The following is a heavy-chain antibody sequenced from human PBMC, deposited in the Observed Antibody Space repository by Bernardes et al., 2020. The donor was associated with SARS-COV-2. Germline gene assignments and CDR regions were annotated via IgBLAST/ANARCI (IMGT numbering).Heavy chain of an antibody. Sequence: ASLKVSFKASGYTFTGYYMHWVRQAPGQGLEWMGWINPNSGGTNYAQKFQGWVTMTRDTSISTAYMELSRLRSDDTAVYYCARARGAYCSSTSCYVPPKNWFDPWGQGTLVTVSS. V-gene: IGHV1-2*04. CDR3: ARARGAYCSSTSCYVPPKNWFDP. D-gene: IGHD2-2*01. CDR2: INPNSGGT. J-gene: IGHJ5*02. CDR1: GYTFTGYY.